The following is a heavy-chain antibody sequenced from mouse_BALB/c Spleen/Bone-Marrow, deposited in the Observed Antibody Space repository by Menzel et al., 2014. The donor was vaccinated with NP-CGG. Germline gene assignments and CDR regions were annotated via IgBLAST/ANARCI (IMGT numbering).Heavy chain of an antibody. V-gene: IGHV2-9*02. CDR1: GFSLPSYG. J-gene: IGHJ1*01. CDR2: LCAAAIT. CDR3: GRADRIYWYFEV. Sequence: QLKESGPGLVAPSQGLSITCTVSGFSLPSYGVPWVRPPPGKGLAWLAVLCAAAITHSNSARMSRRSISKDNTKSQVVLKMNSLQTEDTAMCYCGRADRIYWYFEVWGGGSRVTVYS.